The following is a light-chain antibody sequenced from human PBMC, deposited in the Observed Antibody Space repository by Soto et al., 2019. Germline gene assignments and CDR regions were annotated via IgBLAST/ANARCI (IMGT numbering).Light chain of an antibody. J-gene: IGKJ2*01. CDR3: QQYSNWPPYT. V-gene: IGKV3-15*01. CDR1: QNVGRN. CDR2: GAS. Sequence: EIVMTQSPATLSVSPGVRVTLSCRTSQNVGRNLAWYQQKPGQAPRLLIYGASTTATGIPGRFSGSGSGTQFALTISGLQSEDFAVYYCQQYSNWPPYTFGQGTMLEIK.